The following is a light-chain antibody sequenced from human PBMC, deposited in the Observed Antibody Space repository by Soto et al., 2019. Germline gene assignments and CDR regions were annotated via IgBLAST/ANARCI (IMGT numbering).Light chain of an antibody. CDR2: AVT. J-gene: IGLJ2*01. Sequence: QSALTQPASVSGSPGQSITISCTGTATDVGAYNYVSWYQQHPGRAPKLIIYAVTDRPSGVADSFSGSKSGDTASLTISGLQAEDEAHYYCSSFTSSTTLLFGGGTKLTVL. CDR1: ATDVGAYNY. V-gene: IGLV2-14*01. CDR3: SSFTSSTTLL.